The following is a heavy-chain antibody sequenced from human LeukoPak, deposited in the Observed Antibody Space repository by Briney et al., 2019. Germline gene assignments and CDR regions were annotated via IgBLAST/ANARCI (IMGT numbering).Heavy chain of an antibody. V-gene: IGHV1-18*01. D-gene: IGHD2-15*01. Sequence: GASVKVSCKASGYTFTSYGISWVRQAPGQGLEWMGWISAYNGNTSYAQKLQGRVTMTTDTSTSTAYMELRSLRSDDTAVYYCASFELYCSGGSCYRTVDYWGQGTLVTVSS. J-gene: IGHJ4*02. CDR2: ISAYNGNT. CDR1: GYTFTSYG. CDR3: ASFELYCSGGSCYRTVDY.